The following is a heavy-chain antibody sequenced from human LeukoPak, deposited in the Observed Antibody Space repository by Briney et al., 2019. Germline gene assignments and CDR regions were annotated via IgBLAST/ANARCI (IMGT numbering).Heavy chain of an antibody. Sequence: ASVKVSCKASGYIFTMYVVHWVSQAPGQRPEWMGWIKAGNGDTKYSQNFQDRLTITRDTSASTVYMELSSLTSEDTALYYCARDDCGDTCYPGGYWGQGTLVTVSS. D-gene: IGHD2-21*01. V-gene: IGHV1-3*01. J-gene: IGHJ4*02. CDR2: IKAGNGDT. CDR1: GYIFTMYV. CDR3: ARDDCGDTCYPGGY.